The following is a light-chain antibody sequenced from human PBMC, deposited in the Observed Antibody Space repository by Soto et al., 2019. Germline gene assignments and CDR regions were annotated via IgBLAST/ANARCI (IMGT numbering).Light chain of an antibody. J-gene: IGLJ1*01. Sequence: QSVLTQPASVSGSPGQSIAISCTGTSSDVGGYNYVCWYQQHPGKAPKLMIYDVNIRPSGVSDRFSGSKSGNTASLTISGLQAKDEADYYCSSYTSSSTLVFGTGTKVTVL. CDR2: DVN. V-gene: IGLV2-14*01. CDR3: SSYTSSSTLV. CDR1: SSDVGGYNY.